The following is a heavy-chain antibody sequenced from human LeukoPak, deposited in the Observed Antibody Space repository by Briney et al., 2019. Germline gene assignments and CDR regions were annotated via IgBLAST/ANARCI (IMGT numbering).Heavy chain of an antibody. CDR3: VSDSGTRSGGDS. V-gene: IGHV3-74*01. Sequence: GGSLRLSCAASGFSLKTFWIHWIRQAPGGGLVWVSRISPDGRITTYADSVKGRFAISRDNAKNTLYLQMNRLRDDDSAIYYCVSDSGTRSGGDSWGQGTLVTVSS. CDR1: GFSLKTFW. D-gene: IGHD1-26*01. CDR2: ISPDGRIT. J-gene: IGHJ4*02.